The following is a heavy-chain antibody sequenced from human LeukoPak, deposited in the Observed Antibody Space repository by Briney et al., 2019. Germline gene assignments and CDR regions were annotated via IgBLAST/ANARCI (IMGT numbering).Heavy chain of an antibody. Sequence: PGGSLRLSCAASGFTFSSYAMSWVRQAPGKGLEWVSGISGSGGSTYCADSVKGRFTISRDNSKSTLYLQMNSLRAEDTAVYYCAKEKYSSGFFDYWGQGTVVTVSS. CDR3: AKEKYSSGFFDY. J-gene: IGHJ4*02. CDR2: ISGSGGST. D-gene: IGHD6-19*01. CDR1: GFTFSSYA. V-gene: IGHV3-23*01.